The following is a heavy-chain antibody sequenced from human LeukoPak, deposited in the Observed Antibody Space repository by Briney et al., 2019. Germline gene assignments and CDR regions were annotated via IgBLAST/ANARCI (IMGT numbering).Heavy chain of an antibody. D-gene: IGHD2-15*01. Sequence: GASVKVSCKASGYTFTVYYIHWVRQAPGQGPEWMVWINPNSGGTKYAEKFQGRVTMTRDTSISTAYMEVGRLTSDDTAVYYCARDDCSGGSCYRTWGQGTLVTVSS. V-gene: IGHV1-2*02. CDR3: ARDDCSGGSCYRT. J-gene: IGHJ4*02. CDR1: GYTFTVYY. CDR2: INPNSGGT.